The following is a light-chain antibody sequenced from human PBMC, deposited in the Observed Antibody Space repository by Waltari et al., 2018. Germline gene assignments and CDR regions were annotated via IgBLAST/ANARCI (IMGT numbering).Light chain of an antibody. Sequence: QSALTQPASVSGSPGQSITISCTGTSSDVGGYNLVSWYQQHPGKAPKLIIYEGNQWPSGVSHRFSGSKSGNTASLTISGLQAEDEADYYCCSFAGSTTWVFGGGTTLTVL. CDR2: EGN. CDR3: CSFAGSTTWV. J-gene: IGLJ3*02. V-gene: IGLV2-23*01. CDR1: SSDVGGYNL.